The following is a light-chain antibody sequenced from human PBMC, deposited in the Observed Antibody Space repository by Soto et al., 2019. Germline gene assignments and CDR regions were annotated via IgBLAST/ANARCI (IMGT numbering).Light chain of an antibody. CDR2: STS. V-gene: IGLV7-43*01. J-gene: IGLJ2*01. CDR3: RLLDGGGPRV. CDR1: TGAVTSGYY. Sequence: QTVVTQEPSLTVSPGGTVTLTCASSTGAVTSGYYPNWFQQKPGQAPRGLIYSTSNKHSWTPARFPGFLLGGKAALTLSGVQPEGEADYYRRLLDGGGPRVFRRGTK.